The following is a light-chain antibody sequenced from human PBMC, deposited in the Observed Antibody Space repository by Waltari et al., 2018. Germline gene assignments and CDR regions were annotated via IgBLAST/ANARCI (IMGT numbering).Light chain of an antibody. Sequence: TQSPLSLPVTLGQPASISCKSSRSLVHTDGNTFFYWYHQRPGQSPRRLSYRVSNPDSGVPDSFSGSGSGTDFTLRISRVEAEDVGIYDCMQGTHWPLTFGGGTKVEIK. J-gene: IGKJ4*01. CDR2: RVS. CDR3: MQGTHWPLT. CDR1: RSLVHTDGNTF. V-gene: IGKV2-30*02.